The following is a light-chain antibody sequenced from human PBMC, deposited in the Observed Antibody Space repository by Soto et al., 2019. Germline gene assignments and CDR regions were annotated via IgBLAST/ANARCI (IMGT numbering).Light chain of an antibody. CDR1: QSVISSY. J-gene: IGKJ1*01. V-gene: IGKV3-20*01. CDR2: STS. CDR3: QQYGSSLWT. Sequence: ENMLTQSPGTLSLSPGERATLSCRASQSVISSYLAWYQQKPGQAPRLLIYSTSTRATGIPDRFSGSGSGTDFTLTISRLEPEDFAVYYCQQYGSSLWTFGQGTKVEIK.